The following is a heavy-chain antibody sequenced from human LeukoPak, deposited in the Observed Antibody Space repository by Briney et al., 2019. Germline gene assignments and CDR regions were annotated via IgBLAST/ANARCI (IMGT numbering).Heavy chain of an antibody. D-gene: IGHD6-13*01. CDR1: GGSISSSSYY. V-gene: IGHV4-39*01. CDR2: IYYSGST. Sequence: SETLSLTCTVSGGSISSSSYYWGWIRPPPGKGLEWIGSIYYSGSTYYNPPLKSRVTISVDTSKNQFSLKLSSVTAADTAVYYCARLGAAAGYYYYYMDVWGKGTTVTVSS. J-gene: IGHJ6*03. CDR3: ARLGAAAGYYYYYMDV.